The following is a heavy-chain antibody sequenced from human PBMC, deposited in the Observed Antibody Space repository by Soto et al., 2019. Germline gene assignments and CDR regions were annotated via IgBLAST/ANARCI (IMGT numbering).Heavy chain of an antibody. J-gene: IGHJ3*02. D-gene: IGHD1-7*01. CDR1: GGTFSSYA. V-gene: IGHV1-69*13. CDR2: IIPMFGTA. CDR3: ARDRSGTENWNYDAFDI. Sequence: ASVKVSCKASGGTFSSYAISWVRQAPGQGLEWMGGIIPMFGTANYPQKFQGRVTITADESTSTAYMELSSLRSEDTAVYYCARDRSGTENWNYDAFDIWAQGTMVT.